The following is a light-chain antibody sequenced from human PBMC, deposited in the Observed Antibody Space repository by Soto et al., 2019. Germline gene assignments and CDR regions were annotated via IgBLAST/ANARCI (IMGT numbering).Light chain of an antibody. V-gene: IGLV2-8*01. J-gene: IGLJ2*01. CDR2: EVN. CDR1: SSDVGGYNY. Sequence: QSVLTQPPSASGSPGQSVTISCTGTSSDVGGYNYVSWYQQHPGKAPKLMIYEVNKRPSGVPDRFSGSKSGSTASLTVSGLQAEDEADYYCSSYAGSNNFFGGGTKLTVL. CDR3: SSYAGSNNF.